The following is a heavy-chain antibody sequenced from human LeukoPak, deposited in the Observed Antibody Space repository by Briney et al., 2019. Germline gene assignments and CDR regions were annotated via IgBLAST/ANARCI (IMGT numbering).Heavy chain of an antibody. Sequence: GGSLRLSYAASGFTFSSYGMHWVRQAPGKGLEWVAFIRYDGSNKYYADSVKGRFTISRDNSKNTLYLQLNSLRAEDTAVYYCAKLYYDFWSGYYTSPVYDYWGQGTLVTVSS. CDR2: IRYDGSNK. CDR3: AKLYYDFWSGYYTSPVYDY. D-gene: IGHD3-3*01. J-gene: IGHJ4*02. V-gene: IGHV3-30*02. CDR1: GFTFSSYG.